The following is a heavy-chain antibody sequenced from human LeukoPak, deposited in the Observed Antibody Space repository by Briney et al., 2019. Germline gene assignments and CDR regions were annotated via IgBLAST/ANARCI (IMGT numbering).Heavy chain of an antibody. CDR2: ISGSGGST. V-gene: IGHV3-23*01. CDR1: GFTFSSYA. D-gene: IGHD2-2*01. Sequence: GGSLRLSCAASGFTFSSYAMSWVRQAPGKGLEWVSAISGSGGSTYYADSVKGRSTISRDNSKNTLYLQMNSLRAEDTAVYYCAKDIVVVPAAMVDWGQGTLVTVSS. CDR3: AKDIVVVPAAMVD. J-gene: IGHJ4*02.